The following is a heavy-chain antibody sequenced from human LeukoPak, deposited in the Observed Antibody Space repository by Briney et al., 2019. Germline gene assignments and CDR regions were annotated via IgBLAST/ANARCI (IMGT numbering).Heavy chain of an antibody. Sequence: PSETLSLTCTVSGASISGTDYWGWICQRPGKGLEWIGRIYHSGSTYYNPSLKSRVTISVDTANNQFSLKLHSVTAADTAEYYCGRCHYSSNWLFEHWGQGILVTVYS. CDR3: GRCHYSSNWLFEH. J-gene: IGHJ4*02. V-gene: IGHV4-38-2*02. D-gene: IGHD6-13*01. CDR2: IYHSGST. CDR1: GASISGTDY.